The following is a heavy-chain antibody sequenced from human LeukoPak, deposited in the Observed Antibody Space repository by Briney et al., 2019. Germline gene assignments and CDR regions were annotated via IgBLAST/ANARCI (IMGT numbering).Heavy chain of an antibody. D-gene: IGHD3-3*01. CDR1: GFTFSSYA. J-gene: IGHJ5*02. V-gene: IGHV3-30*04. CDR3: AKASWSLVGDFWSGSRRKAANWFDP. CDR2: ISYDGSNK. Sequence: QSGGSLRLSCAASGFTFSSYAMHWVRQAPGKGLEWVAVISYDGSNKYYADSVKGRFTISRDNSKNTLYLQMNSLRAEDTAVYYCAKASWSLVGDFWSGSRRKAANWFDPWGQGTLVTVSS.